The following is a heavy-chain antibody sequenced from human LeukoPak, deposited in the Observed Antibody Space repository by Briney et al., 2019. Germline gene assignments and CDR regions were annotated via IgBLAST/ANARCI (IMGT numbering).Heavy chain of an antibody. CDR1: GFTFSSNG. J-gene: IGHJ4*02. CDR3: AKDWLHHNYHFDY. CDR2: IRYDGSNK. V-gene: IGHV3-30*02. D-gene: IGHD5-24*01. Sequence: PGGSLRLSCAASGFTFSSNGMQWVRQAPGKGLEWVAFIRYDGSNKYYADSVKGRFTISRDNSKNTLYLQMNSLRAEDTAVYYCAKDWLHHNYHFDYWGQGTLVTVSS.